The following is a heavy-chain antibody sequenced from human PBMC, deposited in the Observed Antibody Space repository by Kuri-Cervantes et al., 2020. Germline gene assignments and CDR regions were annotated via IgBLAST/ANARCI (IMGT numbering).Heavy chain of an antibody. J-gene: IGHJ4*02. V-gene: IGHV4-59*13. CDR1: GGSISSYY. CDR3: ARTRPNRQLCDY. D-gene: IGHD1-1*01. CDR2: IYYSGST. Sequence: SETLSLTCTVSGGSISSYYWSWIRQPPGKGMEWIGYIYYSGSTNYNPSLKSRVTISVDTSKNQFSLKLNPVTAADTAVYYCARTRPNRQLCDYWGQGTLVTVSS.